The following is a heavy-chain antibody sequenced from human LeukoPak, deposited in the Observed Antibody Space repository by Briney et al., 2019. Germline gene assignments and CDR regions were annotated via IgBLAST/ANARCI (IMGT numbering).Heavy chain of an antibody. V-gene: IGHV1-2*06. CDR3: ARLGLHGSGTYYFFDY. CDR2: IDPNTGDT. CDR1: GQSLTGYF. Sequence: GASVKVSCKASGQSLTGYFTHWVRQAPGQGLEWVGRIDPNTGDTIYAQNFQGRVTVTSATSISTAHMELSRLTSDDTAVYFCARLGLHGSGTYYFFDYWGQGTLVTVSS. D-gene: IGHD3-10*01. J-gene: IGHJ4*02.